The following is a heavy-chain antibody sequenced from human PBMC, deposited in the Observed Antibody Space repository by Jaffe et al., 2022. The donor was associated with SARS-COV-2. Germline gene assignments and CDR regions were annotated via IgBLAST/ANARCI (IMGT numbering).Heavy chain of an antibody. D-gene: IGHD3-9*01. V-gene: IGHV1-46*04. CDR3: AREGHILTGYYEPGWFDP. Sequence: QVQLVQSGAEVKKPGASVKVSCKASGYTFTSYYMHWVRQAPGQGLEWMGIINPSGGSTSYAQKLQGRVTMTRDTSTSTVYMELSSLRSEDTAVYYCAREGHILTGYYEPGWFDPWGQGTLVTVSS. J-gene: IGHJ5*02. CDR1: GYTFTSYY. CDR2: INPSGGST.